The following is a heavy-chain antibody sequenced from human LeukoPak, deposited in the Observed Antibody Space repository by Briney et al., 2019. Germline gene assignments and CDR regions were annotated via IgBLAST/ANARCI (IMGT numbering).Heavy chain of an antibody. Sequence: GGSLRLSCAASGFTFSRYSMNWVRQAPGKGLEWVSPISSSSSYIYYADSVKGRFTISRDNAKNSLYLQMNSLRAEDTAVYYFASEYCSGGSCYSTAFDIWGQGTMVTVPS. CDR3: ASEYCSGGSCYSTAFDI. J-gene: IGHJ3*02. V-gene: IGHV3-21*01. D-gene: IGHD2-15*01. CDR1: GFTFSRYS. CDR2: ISSSSSYI.